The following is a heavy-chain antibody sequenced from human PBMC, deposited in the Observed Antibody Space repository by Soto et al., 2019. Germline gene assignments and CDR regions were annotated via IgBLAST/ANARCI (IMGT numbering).Heavy chain of an antibody. J-gene: IGHJ6*02. CDR1: GYSFTSYW. V-gene: IGHV5-51*01. Sequence: GESLKISCQGSGYSFTSYWIGWVRQMPGKGLEWVAIIYPADSNTRYSPSFRGQVTISADKSISTAYLQWSSLKASDTAIYYCARPFGMDVWGQGTTVTVS. CDR2: IYPADSNT. CDR3: ARPFGMDV.